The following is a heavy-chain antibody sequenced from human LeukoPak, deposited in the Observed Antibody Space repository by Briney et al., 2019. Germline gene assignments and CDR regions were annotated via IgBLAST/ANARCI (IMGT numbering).Heavy chain of an antibody. CDR1: GYTLTELS. CDR2: FDPEDGET. CDR3: ATDRGRGYCSGGSCYSPYYYGMDV. Sequence: ASVKVSCKVSGYTLTELSMHWVRQAPGKGLECMGGFDPEDGETIYAQKFQGRVTMTEDTSTDTAYMELSSLRSEDTAVYYCATDRGRGYCSGGSCYSPYYYGMDVWGQGTTVTVSS. D-gene: IGHD2-15*01. V-gene: IGHV1-24*01. J-gene: IGHJ6*02.